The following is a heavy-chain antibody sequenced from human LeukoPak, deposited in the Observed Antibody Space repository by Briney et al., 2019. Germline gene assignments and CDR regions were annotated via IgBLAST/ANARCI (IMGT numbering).Heavy chain of an antibody. V-gene: IGHV3-23*01. CDR1: GFPLSSYA. Sequence: GGSLRLSCAASGFPLSSYAMSWVRQAPGKGLEWVSAISGSGGSTYYADSVKGRFTISRDNSKNTLYLQMNSLRAEDTAVYYCAKDGSTVTRHYYYYYMDVWGKGTTVTVSS. J-gene: IGHJ6*03. D-gene: IGHD4-17*01. CDR2: ISGSGGST. CDR3: AKDGSTVTRHYYYYYMDV.